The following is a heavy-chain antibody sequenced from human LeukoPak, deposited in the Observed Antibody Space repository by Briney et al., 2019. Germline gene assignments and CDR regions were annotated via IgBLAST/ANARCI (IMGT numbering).Heavy chain of an antibody. D-gene: IGHD3-22*01. CDR1: GYTFTSYD. J-gene: IGHJ5*02. Sequence: ASVKVSCKASGYTFTSYDINWVRQATGQGLEWMGWMNPNSVNTGYAQKFQGRVTMTRNTSISTAYMELSSLRSEDTAVYYCARGHYYDSRLHWFDPWGQGTLVTVSS. CDR2: MNPNSVNT. V-gene: IGHV1-8*01. CDR3: ARGHYYDSRLHWFDP.